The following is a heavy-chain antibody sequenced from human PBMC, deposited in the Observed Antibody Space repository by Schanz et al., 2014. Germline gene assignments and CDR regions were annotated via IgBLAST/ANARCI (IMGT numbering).Heavy chain of an antibody. J-gene: IGHJ4*02. CDR2: ISANNGNT. CDR3: ARDRDQWDGNYLDY. V-gene: IGHV1-18*01. CDR1: GYTLSKLS. D-gene: IGHD1-26*01. Sequence: QVQLVQSGAEVKKAGASVKVSCKVSGYTLSKLSIHWVRQAPGKGLEWMGWISANNGNTNKAQKLQGRVTMTTDTSTSTVYMELRSLTSDDSAVYYCARDRDQWDGNYLDYWGQGTLVTVSS.